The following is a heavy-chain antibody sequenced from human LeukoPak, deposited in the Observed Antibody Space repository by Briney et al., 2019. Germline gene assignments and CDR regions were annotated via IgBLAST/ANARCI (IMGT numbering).Heavy chain of an antibody. J-gene: IGHJ5*02. CDR3: AKEQVYYDSSGYPYNWFDP. V-gene: IGHV3-30-3*01. CDR2: ISHDGSDK. D-gene: IGHD3-22*01. Sequence: GGSLRLSCAASGLTFSSHAMHWVRQAPGKGLEWVAVISHDGSDKHYTDSVKGRFTISRDNSKNTLYLQMNSLRAEDTAVYYCAKEQVYYDSSGYPYNWFDPWGQGTLVTVSS. CDR1: GLTFSSHA.